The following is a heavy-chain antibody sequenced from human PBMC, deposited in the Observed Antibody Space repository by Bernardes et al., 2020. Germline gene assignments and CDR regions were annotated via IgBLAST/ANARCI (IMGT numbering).Heavy chain of an antibody. CDR3: TRDNYYSVDY. J-gene: IGHJ4*02. Sequence: GGSLRLCCAASGFTFGDSWMHWVRQAPGKGLGWVSCIRTDGTNTTYADSVKGRFTISRDNAKNTLYLQMNSLRADDTAVYYCTRDNYYSVDYWGQGTLVTVSS. V-gene: IGHV3-74*03. D-gene: IGHD2-21*01. CDR1: GFTFGDSW. CDR2: IRTDGTNT.